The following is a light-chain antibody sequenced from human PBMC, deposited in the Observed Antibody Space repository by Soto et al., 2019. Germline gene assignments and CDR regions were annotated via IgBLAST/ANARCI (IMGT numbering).Light chain of an antibody. J-gene: IGKJ1*01. CDR1: QSVRNSY. CDR3: QQYGSSPWT. CDR2: CAS. V-gene: IGKV3-20*01. Sequence: DMVVTQSPGTLSLSPGEGATLSCRASQSVRNSYLAWYQQKPGQAPRLLIYCASSRATGIPDRFSGSGSGADFTLTISRLQPEDFAVYYCQQYGSSPWTFGQGTKVEIK.